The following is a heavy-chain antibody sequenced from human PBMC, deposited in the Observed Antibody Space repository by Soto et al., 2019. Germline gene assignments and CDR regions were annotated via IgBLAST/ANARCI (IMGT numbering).Heavy chain of an antibody. CDR2: IYYSGST. Sequence: SETLSLTCTVSGVSISSYYWSWIRQPPGKGLEWIGYIYYSGSTNYNPSLKSRVTISVDTSKNQFSLKLSSVTAADTAVYYCARSMITFGGVIARNYYYYMDVWGKGTTVTVSS. J-gene: IGHJ6*03. V-gene: IGHV4-59*01. D-gene: IGHD3-16*02. CDR1: GVSISSYY. CDR3: ARSMITFGGVIARNYYYYMDV.